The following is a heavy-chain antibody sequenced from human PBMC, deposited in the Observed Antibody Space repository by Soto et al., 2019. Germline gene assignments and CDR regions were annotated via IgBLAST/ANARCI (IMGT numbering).Heavy chain of an antibody. CDR1: GFTFSNYG. D-gene: IGHD6-13*01. J-gene: IGHJ6*02. V-gene: IGHV3-33*01. CDR2: IWYDGSNK. CDR3: ARGSRSSSWYSYYGMDV. Sequence: GGSLRLSCAASGFTFSNYGMHWVRQAPGKGLEWVAVIWYDGSNKYYADSVKGRFTISRDNSKNTLYLQMNSLRAEDTAVYYCARGSRSSSWYSYYGMDVWGQGTTVTVSS.